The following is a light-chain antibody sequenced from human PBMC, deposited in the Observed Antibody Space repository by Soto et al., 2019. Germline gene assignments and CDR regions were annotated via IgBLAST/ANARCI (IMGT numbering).Light chain of an antibody. CDR3: CSYEGTNYV. V-gene: IGLV2-23*01. CDR2: EGS. CDR1: SSDVGSYNL. Sequence: QSVLTQPASVSGSPGQSITISCTGTSSDVGSYNLVSWYQQHPGKAPKLMIYEGSKRPSGVSNRFSGSKSGNTASLTISGLQAEDEAASYCCSYEGTNYVFGTGTKVTVL. J-gene: IGLJ1*01.